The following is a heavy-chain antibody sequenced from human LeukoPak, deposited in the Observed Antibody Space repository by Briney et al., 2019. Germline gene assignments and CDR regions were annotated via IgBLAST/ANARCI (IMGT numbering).Heavy chain of an antibody. CDR1: GGSFSGYY. J-gene: IGHJ5*02. CDR2: INHSGST. CDR3: ARAMVDGWFDP. D-gene: IGHD2-8*01. Sequence: SETLSLTCAVYGGSFSGYYWSWIRQPPGKGLEWIGEINHSGSTNYNPSLKSRVTISVDTSKNQFSLKLSSVTAADTAVYYCARAMVDGWFDPWGQGTLVTASS. V-gene: IGHV4-34*01.